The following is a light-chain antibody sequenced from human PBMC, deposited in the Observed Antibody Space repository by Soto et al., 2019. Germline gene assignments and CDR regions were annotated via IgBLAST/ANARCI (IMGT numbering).Light chain of an antibody. CDR1: TSNIGNNY. V-gene: IGLV1-51*01. Sequence: QSVLTQPPSVSAAPGQKVAISCSGSTSNIGNNYVSWYQQLPEKAPKLLIYATAKRPSGIPDRFSGSKSGTSASLGITGLQTWDEAEYYCAAWASGLSAVVFGGGTKLTVL. J-gene: IGLJ3*02. CDR3: AAWASGLSAVV. CDR2: ATA.